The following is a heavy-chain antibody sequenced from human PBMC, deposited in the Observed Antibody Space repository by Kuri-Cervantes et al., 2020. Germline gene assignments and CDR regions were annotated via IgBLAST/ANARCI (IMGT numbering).Heavy chain of an antibody. Sequence: SVKVSCKASGGTFSSYAISWVRQAPGQGLEWMGTIIPLFPTTNFAQTFQGRVTITADASTNTVNMELSSLRSEDTAVYFCAKVHCGGGSCYNGIAKYYYGMDVWGQGTTVTVSS. V-gene: IGHV1-69*13. J-gene: IGHJ6*01. CDR3: AKVHCGGGSCYNGIAKYYYGMDV. CDR2: IIPLFPTT. D-gene: IGHD2-15*01. CDR1: GGTFSSYA.